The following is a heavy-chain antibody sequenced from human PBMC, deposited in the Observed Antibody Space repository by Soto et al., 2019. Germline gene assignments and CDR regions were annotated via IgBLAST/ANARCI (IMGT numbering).Heavy chain of an antibody. V-gene: IGHV4-4*02. Sequence: SETLSLTCAVSGGSISSSNWWSWVRQPPGKGLEWIGEIYHSGSTNYNPSLKSRVTISVDTSKNQFSLKLSSVTAADTAVYYCARDSGSYWLDYWGQGTLVTVSS. CDR2: IYHSGST. J-gene: IGHJ4*02. D-gene: IGHD1-26*01. CDR1: GGSISSSNW. CDR3: ARDSGSYWLDY.